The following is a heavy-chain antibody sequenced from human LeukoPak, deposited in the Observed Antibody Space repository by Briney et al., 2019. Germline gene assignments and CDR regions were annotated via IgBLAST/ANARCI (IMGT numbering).Heavy chain of an antibody. CDR1: GYTFTGYY. V-gene: IGHV1-46*01. D-gene: IGHD3-22*01. Sequence: GASVKVSCKASGYTFTGYYMHWVRQAPGQGLEWMGIINPSGGSTSYAQKFQGRVTMTRDTSTSTVYMELSSLRSEDTAVYYCARDRRYYDSSGYYSFDYWGQGTLVTVSS. J-gene: IGHJ4*02. CDR3: ARDRRYYDSSGYYSFDY. CDR2: INPSGGST.